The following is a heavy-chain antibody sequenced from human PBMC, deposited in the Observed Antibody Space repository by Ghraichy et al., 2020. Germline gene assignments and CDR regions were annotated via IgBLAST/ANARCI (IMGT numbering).Heavy chain of an antibody. CDR2: INHSGDT. CDR1: GVSFNNYN. D-gene: IGHD6-13*01. J-gene: IGHJ4*02. V-gene: IGHV4-34*01. Sequence: ESLNISCGVSGVSFNNYNWSWIRQRPGKGLEWIGEINHSGDTNYNPSLKSRLTILLDKPKKQFTLKLTSVTAADTAIYYCARGGSTWYIDLWGQGTLVIVS. CDR3: ARGGSTWYIDL.